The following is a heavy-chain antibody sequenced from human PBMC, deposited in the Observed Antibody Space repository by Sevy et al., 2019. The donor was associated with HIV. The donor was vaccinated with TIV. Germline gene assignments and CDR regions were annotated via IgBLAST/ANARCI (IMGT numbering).Heavy chain of an antibody. CDR3: ARGGTTVGSSSYDNCYNSFAL. CDR1: GGTFSNFA. CDR2: IIPILGVP. Sequence: ASVKVSCKASGGTFSNFAISWVRQAPGQGLEWMGRIIPILGVPHYAQKFQGGVTISADRSTSTTYMELTRLKSEDTAVYFCARGGTTVGSSSYDNCYNSFALWGQGTLVSASS. V-gene: IGHV1-69*04. J-gene: IGHJ4*02. D-gene: IGHD1-1*01.